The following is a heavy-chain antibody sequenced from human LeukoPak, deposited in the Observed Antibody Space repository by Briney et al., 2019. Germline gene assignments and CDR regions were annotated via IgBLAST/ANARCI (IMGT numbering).Heavy chain of an antibody. V-gene: IGHV4-59*01. J-gene: IGHJ5*02. CDR3: AREGTAGTNLNWFDP. CDR2: ISYSGST. D-gene: IGHD1-1*01. CDR1: GGSISSYY. Sequence: PSETLSLTCTVSGGSISSYYWSWIRQPPGKGLEWIGYISYSGSTNFNPSLKSRVTISVDTSKNQFSLKLSSVTAADTAVYYCAREGTAGTNLNWFDPWGQGTLVSVSS.